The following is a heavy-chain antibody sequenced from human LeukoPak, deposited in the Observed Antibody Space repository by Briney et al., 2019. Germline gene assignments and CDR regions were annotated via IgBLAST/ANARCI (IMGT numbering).Heavy chain of an antibody. V-gene: IGHV3-30*18. CDR2: ISYDGSNK. Sequence: PGGSLRLSCAASGFTFSSYGMHWVRQAPGKGLEWVAAISYDGSNKYYADSVKGRFTISRDNSKNTLYLQMNSLRAEDTAVYYCAKADCGGDCSADYWGQGTLVTVSS. D-gene: IGHD2-21*02. CDR1: GFTFSSYG. CDR3: AKADCGGDCSADY. J-gene: IGHJ4*02.